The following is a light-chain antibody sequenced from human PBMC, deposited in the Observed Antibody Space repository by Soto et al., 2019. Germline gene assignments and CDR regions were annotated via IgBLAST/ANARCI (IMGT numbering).Light chain of an antibody. V-gene: IGKV4-1*01. CDR2: WAS. Sequence: DIVMTQSPDSLAVSLGERATINCKYSQSVLYSSNKKNYLAWYQQKSGQSPKVLIYWASTRESGVPDRVSGSGSGTDFTLTISSLQAEDAAVYYCQQSYSTPRTFGQGTKVEIK. CDR1: QSVLYSSNKKNY. J-gene: IGKJ1*01. CDR3: QQSYSTPRT.